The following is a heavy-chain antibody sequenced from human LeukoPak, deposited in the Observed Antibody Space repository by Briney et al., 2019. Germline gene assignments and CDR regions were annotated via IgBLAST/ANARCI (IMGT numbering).Heavy chain of an antibody. Sequence: GGSLRLSCAASGFTFSNYAMSWVRQAPGRGLEWVSDISGSGDNTYYADSVKGRFTVSRDNSKNTLYVQMKSLRAEDTAVYYCAKDFVVVPGNVNYFENSGQGTLVTVSS. CDR3: AKDFVVVPGNVNYFEN. CDR2: ISGSGDNT. D-gene: IGHD2-21*02. J-gene: IGHJ4*02. CDR1: GFTFSNYA. V-gene: IGHV3-23*01.